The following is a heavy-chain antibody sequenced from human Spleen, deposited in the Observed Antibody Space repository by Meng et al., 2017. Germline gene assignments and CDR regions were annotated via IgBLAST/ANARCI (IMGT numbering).Heavy chain of an antibody. CDR1: GYTFTGYY. Sequence: ASVKVSCKASGYTFTGYYMHWVRQAPGQGLEWMGRINPDSGGANYGEKFQGRVTMTRDTSMSTAYMELSSLRSDDTAVYYCARDEDISAAGKLFGDYWGQGTLVTVSS. CDR3: ARDEDISAAGKLFGDY. V-gene: IGHV1-2*06. CDR2: INPDSGGA. J-gene: IGHJ4*02. D-gene: IGHD6-25*01.